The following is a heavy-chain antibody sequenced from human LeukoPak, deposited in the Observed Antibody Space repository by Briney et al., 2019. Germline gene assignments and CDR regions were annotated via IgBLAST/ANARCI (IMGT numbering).Heavy chain of an antibody. CDR2: INPSGGST. Sequence: ASVKVSCKASGYTFTSYYMHWVRQAPGQGLEWMGIINPSGGSTSYAQKFQGRVTMTRDTSTSTVYMELSSLRSEDTAVYYCARDSSPFYYYDSSGPPYYFDYWGQGTLVTVSP. V-gene: IGHV1-46*01. CDR3: ARDSSPFYYYDSSGPPYYFDY. D-gene: IGHD3-22*01. CDR1: GYTFTSYY. J-gene: IGHJ4*02.